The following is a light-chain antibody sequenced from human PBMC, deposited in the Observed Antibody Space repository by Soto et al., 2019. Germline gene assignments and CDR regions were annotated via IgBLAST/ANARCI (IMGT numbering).Light chain of an antibody. Sequence: SYELTQSPSVSVAPEKTATITCGGNNIGNKRVHWYRQKPGQAPVLLISYDSDRPSGIPARFSGSNSGNTATLTISRVEAGYEADYYCQVWDIMTDNYVFGSGTKVTVL. J-gene: IGLJ1*01. CDR2: YDS. V-gene: IGLV3-21*04. CDR3: QVWDIMTDNYV. CDR1: NIGNKR.